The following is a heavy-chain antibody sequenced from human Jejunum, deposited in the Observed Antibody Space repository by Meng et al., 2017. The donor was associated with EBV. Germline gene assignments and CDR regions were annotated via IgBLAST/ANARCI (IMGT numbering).Heavy chain of an antibody. D-gene: IGHD2-15*01. CDR3: ARSFAGIVADYFDY. J-gene: IGHJ4*02. V-gene: IGHV1-69*06. CDR2: VSPIFATA. CDR1: GGTFNKDA. Sequence: GPQGKNPRTSVKVASKPSGGTFNKDAVSWVRQAPGQGLEWMGGVSPIFATANYAQKFQGRVTITADKSTSTAYIELRSLRSDDTAAYYCARSFAGIVADYFDYWGQGTLVTVSS.